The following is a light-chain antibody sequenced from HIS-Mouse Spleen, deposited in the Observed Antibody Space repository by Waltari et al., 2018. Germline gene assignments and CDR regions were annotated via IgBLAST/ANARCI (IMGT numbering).Light chain of an antibody. CDR1: KLGDTY. CDR2: QDS. CDR3: QAWDSSTYV. J-gene: IGLJ1*01. V-gene: IGLV3-1*01. Sequence: SYELTQPPSVSVSPGQTASITCSGDKLGDTYPCWYQQKPGQSPVLVIYQDSKRPSGIPERFSGSNSGNTATLTISGTQAMDEADYYCQAWDSSTYVFGTGTKVTVL.